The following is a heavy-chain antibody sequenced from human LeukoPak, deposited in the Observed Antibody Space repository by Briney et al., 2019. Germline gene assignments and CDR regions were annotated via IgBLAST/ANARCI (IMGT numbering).Heavy chain of an antibody. CDR1: GFTFSSYG. V-gene: IGHV3-30*02. Sequence: QSGGSLRLSCAASGFTFSSYGMHWVRQAPGKGLEWVAFIRYDGSNKYYADSVKGRFTISRDNSKNTPYLQMNSLRAEDTAVYYCAKLVYYPDAFDIWGQGTMVTVSS. CDR2: IRYDGSNK. D-gene: IGHD2-8*01. CDR3: AKLVYYPDAFDI. J-gene: IGHJ3*02.